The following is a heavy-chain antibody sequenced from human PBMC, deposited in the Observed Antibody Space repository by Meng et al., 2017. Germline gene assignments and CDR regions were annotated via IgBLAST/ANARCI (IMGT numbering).Heavy chain of an antibody. D-gene: IGHD2-2*02. V-gene: IGHV4-34*01. CDR2: INHSGST. J-gene: IGHJ4*02. Sequence: QVQLQESGPGLVKPSETLSLTCAVYGGSFSGYYWSWIRQPPGKGLEWIGEINHSGSTNYNPSLKSRVTISVDTSKNQFSLKLSSVTAADTAVYYCARGVQCSTSCYIDYWGQGTLVTVSS. CDR3: ARGVQCSTSCYIDY. CDR1: GGSFSGYY.